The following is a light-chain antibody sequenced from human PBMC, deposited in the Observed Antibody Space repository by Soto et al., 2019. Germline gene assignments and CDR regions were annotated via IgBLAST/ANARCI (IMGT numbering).Light chain of an antibody. V-gene: IGLV4-69*01. CDR3: QTWGNGLHV. J-gene: IGLJ2*01. CDR1: SGHSGYA. Sequence: QSVLTQSPSASASLGDSITLTCTLTSGHSGYAIAWPQQQPEKGHRHLMKVNSDANHTKGDWIPDRFTGSGSGAERYLTIPSLQSEDEADYYCQTWGNGLHVFGRGTQLTVL. CDR2: VNSDANH.